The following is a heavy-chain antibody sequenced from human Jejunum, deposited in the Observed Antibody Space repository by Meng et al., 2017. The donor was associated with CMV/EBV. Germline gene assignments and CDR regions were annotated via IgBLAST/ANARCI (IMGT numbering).Heavy chain of an antibody. CDR2: IKSETYGGTT. J-gene: IGHJ4*02. CDR3: TTVGPYSLSVY. D-gene: IGHD3-16*01. CDR1: NFVVSEAS. V-gene: IGHV3-15*07. Sequence: AAANFVVSEASMDSLRQAPGKGLELVVRIKSETYGGTTDYYAPVKGRFTISRDDSKNMLYLQMNSLKTEDTAVYYCTTVGPYSLSVYWGQGTLVTVSS.